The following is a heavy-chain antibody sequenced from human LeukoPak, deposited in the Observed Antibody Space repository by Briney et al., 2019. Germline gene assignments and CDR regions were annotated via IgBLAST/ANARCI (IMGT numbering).Heavy chain of an antibody. Sequence: PGGSLRLSCAASGFTFSNAWMSWVRQAPGKGLEWVSAISGSGGSTYYADSVKGRFTISRDNSKNTLYLQMNSLRAEDTAVYYCAKDGDYAPPRWYFDLWGRGTLVTVSS. CDR1: GFTFSNAW. D-gene: IGHD4-17*01. CDR2: ISGSGGST. CDR3: AKDGDYAPPRWYFDL. J-gene: IGHJ2*01. V-gene: IGHV3-23*01.